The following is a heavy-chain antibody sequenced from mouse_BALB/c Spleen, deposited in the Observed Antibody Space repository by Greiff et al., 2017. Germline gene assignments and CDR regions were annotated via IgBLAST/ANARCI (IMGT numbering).Heavy chain of an antibody. J-gene: IGHJ4*01. Sequence: EVQVVESGGGLVKPGGSLKLSCAASGFTFSDYYMYWVRQTPEKRLEWVATISDGGSYTYYPDSVKGRFTISRDNAKNNLYLQMSSLKSEDTAMYYCARAGYYYGSSKDAMDYWGQGTSVTVSS. CDR2: ISDGGSYT. V-gene: IGHV5-4*02. D-gene: IGHD1-1*01. CDR1: GFTFSDYY. CDR3: ARAGYYYGSSKDAMDY.